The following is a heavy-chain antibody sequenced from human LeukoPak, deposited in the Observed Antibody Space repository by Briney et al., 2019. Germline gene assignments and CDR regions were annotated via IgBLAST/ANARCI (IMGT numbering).Heavy chain of an antibody. V-gene: IGHV3-30*18. CDR3: AKEREMATRYYFDY. J-gene: IGHJ4*02. CDR2: ISYDGGNE. D-gene: IGHD5-24*01. Sequence: GRSLRLSCAASGFTLGSYGMHWVRQAPGKGLEWVASISYDGGNEYYGDSVKGRFSVSRDNSKNTLYLHMNSLRAEDTAVYYCAKEREMATRYYFDYWGQGTLVTVSS. CDR1: GFTLGSYG.